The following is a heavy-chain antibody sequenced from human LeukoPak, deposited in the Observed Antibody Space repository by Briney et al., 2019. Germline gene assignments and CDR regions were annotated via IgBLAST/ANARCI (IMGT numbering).Heavy chain of an antibody. CDR2: INTNSGAP. D-gene: IGHD3-9*01. CDR3: ARPGNWWFDP. J-gene: IGHJ5*02. CDR1: GYTFTDYY. Sequence: GASVKVSCKTSGYTFTDYYIHWVRQAPGQGLEWMGWINTNSGAPTYAQKFQGRVIMTRDTSISTAYMELSSLRSDSTAVYFCARPGNWWFDPWGQGTLVTVSS. V-gene: IGHV1-2*02.